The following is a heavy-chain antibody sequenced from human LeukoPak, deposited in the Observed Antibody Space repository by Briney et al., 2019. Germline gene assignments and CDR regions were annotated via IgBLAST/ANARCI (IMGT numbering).Heavy chain of an antibody. V-gene: IGHV3-23*01. CDR3: AKYSYDILTGYYLIADPANYFDY. J-gene: IGHJ4*02. CDR2: ISGSGGST. Sequence: GGSLRLSCAASGFTFSSYAMSWVRQAPGKGLEWVSAISGSGGSTYYADSVKGRFTISRDNSKNTLYLQMNSLRAEDTAVYYCAKYSYDILTGYYLIADPANYFDYWGQGTLVTVSS. D-gene: IGHD3-9*01. CDR1: GFTFSSYA.